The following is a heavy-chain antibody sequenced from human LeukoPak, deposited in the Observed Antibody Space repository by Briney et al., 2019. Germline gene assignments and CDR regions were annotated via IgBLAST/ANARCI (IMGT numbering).Heavy chain of an antibody. J-gene: IGHJ6*03. CDR3: ARHDADSLKQRGSYYYYMDV. CDR1: GYTFTSYY. V-gene: IGHV1-46*01. D-gene: IGHD1/OR15-1a*01. CDR2: INPSGGST. Sequence: ASVKVSCKASGYTFTSYYMHWVRQAPGQGLEWMGIINPSGGSTSYAQKFQGRVTMTRDTSTSTVYMELSSLKASDTAMYYCARHDADSLKQRGSYYYYMDVWGKGTTVTVSS.